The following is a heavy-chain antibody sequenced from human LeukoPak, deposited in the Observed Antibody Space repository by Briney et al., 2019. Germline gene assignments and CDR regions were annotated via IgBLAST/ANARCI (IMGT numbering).Heavy chain of an antibody. CDR2: INSDGSST. D-gene: IGHD6-19*01. CDR3: TRDSERAVADY. V-gene: IGHV3-74*01. J-gene: IGHJ4*02. CDR1: GFTFSSYW. Sequence: GGSLRLSCAASGFTFSSYWMHWVRQAPGKGLVWVSRINSDGSSTSYADSVKGRFTISRDNAKNTLYLQMNSLRAEDTAVYYCTRDSERAVADYWGQGTLVTVSS.